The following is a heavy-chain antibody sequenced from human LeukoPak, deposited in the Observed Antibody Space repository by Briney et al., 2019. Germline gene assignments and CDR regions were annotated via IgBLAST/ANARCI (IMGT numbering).Heavy chain of an antibody. CDR1: GFTFSSYE. V-gene: IGHV3-48*03. Sequence: GGSLRLSCAASGFTFSSYEMNWVRQAPGKGLEWVSYISSSGSTIHYADSVKGRFTISRDNAKNSLYLQMNSLRAEDTAVYYCAREVYCSSTSCYGSWFDPWGQEPWSPSPQ. D-gene: IGHD2-2*01. CDR2: ISSSGSTI. J-gene: IGHJ5*02. CDR3: AREVYCSSTSCYGSWFDP.